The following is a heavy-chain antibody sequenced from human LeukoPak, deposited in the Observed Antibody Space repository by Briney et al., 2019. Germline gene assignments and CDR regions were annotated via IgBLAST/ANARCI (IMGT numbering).Heavy chain of an antibody. D-gene: IGHD3-10*01. CDR3: AKGYYGSGSYRWFDP. J-gene: IGHJ5*02. Sequence: GGSLRLSCAVSGFTFSSYGMSWVRQAPGKGLEWVSVISGSGDRTYYADSVKGRFTISRDNSKNTLYLQMNSLRAEDTAVYYCAKGYYGSGSYRWFDPWGQGTLVTVSS. V-gene: IGHV3-23*01. CDR2: ISGSGDRT. CDR1: GFTFSSYG.